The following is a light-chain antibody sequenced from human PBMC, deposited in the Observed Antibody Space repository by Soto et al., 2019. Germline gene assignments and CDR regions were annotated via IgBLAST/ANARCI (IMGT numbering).Light chain of an antibody. V-gene: IGKV1-5*01. J-gene: IGKJ1*01. Sequence: DLHLDPASFPLSASVGDRRTVSCRASQTISHWLAWYQQKPGKAPKLLIFDASSLENGVPSRFSGSGSGTEFTLTISSLQPDDFATYYCQQYNSYSHTFGQGTKVDIK. CDR1: QTISHW. CDR2: DAS. CDR3: QQYNSYSHT.